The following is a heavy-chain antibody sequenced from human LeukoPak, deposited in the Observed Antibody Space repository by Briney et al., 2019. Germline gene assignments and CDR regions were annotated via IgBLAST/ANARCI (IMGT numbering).Heavy chain of an antibody. Sequence: PGGSLRLSCAASGFTFSDYYMIWVRQASGKGLEWDSTISTTGSSTYYADSVRGRFTISRDNSKNTMFLQMNSLRAEDTATYYCAKDYQPGFASGYYSFHMWGQGTMVAVSS. V-gene: IGHV3-23*01. J-gene: IGHJ3*02. CDR3: AKDYQPGFASGYYSFHM. CDR2: ISTTGSST. D-gene: IGHD3-3*01. CDR1: GFTFSDYY.